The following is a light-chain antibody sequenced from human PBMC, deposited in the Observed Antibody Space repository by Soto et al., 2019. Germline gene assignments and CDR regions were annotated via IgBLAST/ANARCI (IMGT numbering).Light chain of an antibody. CDR2: EGT. Sequence: QSVLTQPASVSGSPGQSIIISCSGGISDVGGYNLVSWYQHHPDKAPKVIIYEGTKRPSGVSTRFSGSKSGNTASLTISGLQAEDEADYYCCSYARGRTYVFGSGTKLNVL. CDR1: ISDVGGYNL. V-gene: IGLV2-23*01. CDR3: CSYARGRTYV. J-gene: IGLJ1*01.